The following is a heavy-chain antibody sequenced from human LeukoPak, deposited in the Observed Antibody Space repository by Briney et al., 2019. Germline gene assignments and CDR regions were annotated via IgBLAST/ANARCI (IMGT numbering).Heavy chain of an antibody. V-gene: IGHV1-69*04. CDR2: IIPIFGIA. J-gene: IGHJ6*02. Sequence: SVKVSCKASGGTFSSYAISWVRQAPRQGLEWMGRIIPIFGIANYAQKFQGRVTITADKSTSTAYMELSSLRSEDTAVYYCARDSDTAMAQGVYYYYYGMDVWGQGTTVTVSS. CDR3: ARDSDTAMAQGVYYYYYGMDV. D-gene: IGHD5-18*01. CDR1: GGTFSSYA.